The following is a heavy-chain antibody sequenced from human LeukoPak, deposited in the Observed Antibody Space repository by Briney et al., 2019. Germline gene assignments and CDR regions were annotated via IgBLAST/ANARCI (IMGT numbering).Heavy chain of an antibody. Sequence: GGSLRLSCAASGFTFSDTWMHWVRQAPGEGLVWVSRIRSDGSDTRYAESVKGRFTISRDNAKNTLYLQMNSLRVEDTAVYYCARDFMYSITCAGCWGQGTLVTVSS. V-gene: IGHV3-74*01. CDR1: GFTFSDTW. CDR3: ARDFMYSITCAGC. CDR2: IRSDGSDT. D-gene: IGHD6-13*01. J-gene: IGHJ4*02.